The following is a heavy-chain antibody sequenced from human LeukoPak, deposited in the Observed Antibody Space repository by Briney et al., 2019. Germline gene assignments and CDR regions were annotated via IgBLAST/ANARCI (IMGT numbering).Heavy chain of an antibody. CDR3: ASHNYGSGSYKANNWFDP. D-gene: IGHD3-10*01. J-gene: IGHJ5*02. CDR1: GFTVSSNY. V-gene: IGHV3-66*04. Sequence: GGSLRLSCAASGFTVSSNYMSWVRQAPGKGLEWVSVIYSDGSTYYADSVKGRFTISRDNSKNTLYLQMNSLRADDTAVYYCASHNYGSGSYKANNWFDPWGQGTLVTVSS. CDR2: IYSDGST.